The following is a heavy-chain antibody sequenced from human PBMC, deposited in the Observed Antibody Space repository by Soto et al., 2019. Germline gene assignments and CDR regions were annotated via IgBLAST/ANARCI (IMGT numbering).Heavy chain of an antibody. CDR2: IIPIFGTA. J-gene: IGHJ4*02. D-gene: IGHD3-10*01. CDR1: GGAFSSYA. CDR3: AGELYYYGSWSYYFGY. Sequence: SVKVSCNASGGAFSSYAISWVRQAPGQGLEWMGGIIPIFGTANYAQKFQGRVTITADKSTSTAHMGLSSLRSEDTAVYYCAGELYYYGSWSYYFGYWGQGTLVTVSS. V-gene: IGHV1-69*06.